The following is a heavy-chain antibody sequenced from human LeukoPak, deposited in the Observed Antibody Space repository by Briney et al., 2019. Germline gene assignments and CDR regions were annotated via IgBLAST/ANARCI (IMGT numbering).Heavy chain of an antibody. V-gene: IGHV3-11*01. Sequence: GGSLRLSCAASGFTFSDYYMSWIRQAPGKGLEWVSYISSSGSTKYYADSVKGRFTISRDNAKNSYLQMNSLRAEDTAVYYCARNGHAYGRGSPHYWGQGTLVTVSS. J-gene: IGHJ4*02. CDR2: ISSSGSTK. D-gene: IGHD2-8*01. CDR3: ARNGHAYGRGSPHY. CDR1: GFTFSDYY.